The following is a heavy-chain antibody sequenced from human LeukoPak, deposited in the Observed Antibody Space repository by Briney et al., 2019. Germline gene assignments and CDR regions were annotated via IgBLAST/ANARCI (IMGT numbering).Heavy chain of an antibody. V-gene: IGHV3-23*01. CDR2: ISGSGGST. CDR3: AKAAVAGSYYYYYYMDV. J-gene: IGHJ6*03. CDR1: GFTFSSYA. D-gene: IGHD6-19*01. Sequence: GGSLRLSCAASGFTFSSYATSWVRQAPGKGLEWVSAISGSGGSTYYADSVKGRSTISRDNSKNTLYLQMNSLRAEDTAVYYCAKAAVAGSYYYYYYMDVWGKGTTVTVSS.